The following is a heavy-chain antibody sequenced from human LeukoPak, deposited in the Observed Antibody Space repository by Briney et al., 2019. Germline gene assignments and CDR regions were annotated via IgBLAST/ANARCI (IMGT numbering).Heavy chain of an antibody. CDR3: AKAIKGIHAMVTWLHYYYYYGMDV. D-gene: IGHD5-18*01. CDR1: GFTFDDYA. J-gene: IGHJ6*02. V-gene: IGHV3-43*02. Sequence: GGSLRLSCAASGFTFDDYAMHWVRQAPGKGLEWVSLISGDGGSTYYADSVKGRFTISRDNSKNSLYLQMNSLRTEDTALYYCAKAIKGIHAMVTWLHYYYYYGMDVWGQGTTVTVSS. CDR2: ISGDGGST.